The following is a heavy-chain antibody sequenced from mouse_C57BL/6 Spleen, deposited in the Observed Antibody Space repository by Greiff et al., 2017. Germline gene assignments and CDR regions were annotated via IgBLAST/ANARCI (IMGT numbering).Heavy chain of an antibody. J-gene: IGHJ4*01. CDR3: ASGGKLFYAMDY. CDR1: GYAFSSYW. CDR2: IYPGDGDT. V-gene: IGHV1-80*01. Sequence: VQRVESGAELVKPGASVKISCKASGYAFSSYWMNWVKQRPGKGLEWIGQIYPGDGDTNYNGKFKGKATLTADKSSSTAYMQLSSLTSEDSAVYFCASGGKLFYAMDYWGQGTSVTVSS.